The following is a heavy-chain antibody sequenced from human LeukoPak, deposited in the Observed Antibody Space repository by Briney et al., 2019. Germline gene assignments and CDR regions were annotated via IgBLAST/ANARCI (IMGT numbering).Heavy chain of an antibody. CDR2: ISGSGGST. D-gene: IGHD6-19*01. J-gene: IGHJ4*02. Sequence: GGSLRLSCAASGFTFSSYAMSWVRQAPGKGLEWVSAISGSGGSTYYADSVKGRFTISRDNSKNTLYPQMNSLRAEDTAVYYCAKPSRIAVAGNKFDYWGQGTLVTVSS. V-gene: IGHV3-23*01. CDR3: AKPSRIAVAGNKFDY. CDR1: GFTFSSYA.